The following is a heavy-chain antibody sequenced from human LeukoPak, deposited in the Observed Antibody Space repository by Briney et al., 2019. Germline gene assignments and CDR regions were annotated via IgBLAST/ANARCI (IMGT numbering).Heavy chain of an antibody. Sequence: PSETLSLTCTVSGGSISPFYWNWIRQPPGKGLEWIGYIYYTGGTSYGPSLNSRATISVDTSKNQISLKLNSVTAADTAVYYCATGRIVVANTGAFDIWGQGTMVPVSS. J-gene: IGHJ3*02. CDR3: ATGRIVVANTGAFDI. CDR1: GGSISPFY. V-gene: IGHV4-59*12. D-gene: IGHD3-22*01. CDR2: IYYTGGT.